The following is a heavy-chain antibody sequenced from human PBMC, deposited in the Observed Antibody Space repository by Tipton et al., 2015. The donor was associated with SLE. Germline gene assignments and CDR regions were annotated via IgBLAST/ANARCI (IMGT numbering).Heavy chain of an antibody. CDR1: GGSISSSSYS. CDR2: INHSGST. Sequence: TLSLTCTVSGGSISSSSYSWGWIRQPPGKGLEWIGEINHSGSTNYNPSLKSRVTISVDTSKNQFSLKLSSVTAADTAVYYCARGRGSSSSPDYWGQGTLVTVSS. J-gene: IGHJ4*02. D-gene: IGHD6-6*01. V-gene: IGHV4-39*07. CDR3: ARGRGSSSSPDY.